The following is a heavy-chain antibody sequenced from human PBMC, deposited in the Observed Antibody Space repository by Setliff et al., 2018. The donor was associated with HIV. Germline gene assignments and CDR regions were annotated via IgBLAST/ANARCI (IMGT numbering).Heavy chain of an antibody. V-gene: IGHV1-2*02. CDR2: INPNSGAT. CDR1: GYSFTGYY. J-gene: IGHJ5*01. D-gene: IGHD6-19*01. CDR3: ARGGEIALAAHRRWLDS. Sequence: SVKVSCKASGYSFTGYYIHWVRQAPGQGLEWMGWINPNSGATNYAQKFEDKVTMTRDTSLSTGYVNLSRLRSDDTAVYYCARGGEIALAAHRRWLDSWGQGTLVTVSS.